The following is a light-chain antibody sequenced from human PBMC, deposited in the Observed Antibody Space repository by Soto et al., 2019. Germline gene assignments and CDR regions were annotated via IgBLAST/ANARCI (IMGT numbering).Light chain of an antibody. V-gene: IGKV1-5*01. CDR2: DAS. CDR3: QQYIEGYT. J-gene: IGKJ2*01. Sequence: DIQMTQSPSTLSASVGDRVTITCRASQSSSSWLAWYQQKPGKAPKLLIYDASSLESGVPSRFSGSGSGTEFTLTISSLQPDDFATYYCQQYIEGYTFGHGTKLEIK. CDR1: QSSSSW.